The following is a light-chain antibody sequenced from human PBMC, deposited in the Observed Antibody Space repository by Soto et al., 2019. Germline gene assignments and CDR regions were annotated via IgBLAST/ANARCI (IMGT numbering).Light chain of an antibody. V-gene: IGKV1-9*01. CDR1: QGISSY. CDR2: AAS. J-gene: IGKJ4*01. CDR3: QQLNSYPLT. Sequence: DTQLTHSPSALPPAVGESVTITCRASQGISSYLAWYQQKPGKAPKLLIYAASTLQSGVPSRFSGSGSGTEFTLTISSLQPEDFATYYCQQLNSYPLTFGGGTKVDIK.